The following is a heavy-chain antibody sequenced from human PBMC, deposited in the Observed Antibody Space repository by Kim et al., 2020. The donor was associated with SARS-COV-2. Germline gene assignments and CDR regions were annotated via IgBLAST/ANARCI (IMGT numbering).Heavy chain of an antibody. D-gene: IGHD4-4*01. Sequence: GGSLRLSCAAYGFSFEDYAMHWVRQVPERGLEWVSGINWNSGRSGYADSVKGRFIISRDNAKNSLFLQMNSLRPEDTALYYCVRSQIADYNNSLYGMAVWGAGTAVTVSS. CDR2: INWNSGRS. CDR1: GFSFEDYA. CDR3: VRSQIADYNNSLYGMAV. V-gene: IGHV3-9*01. J-gene: IGHJ6*04.